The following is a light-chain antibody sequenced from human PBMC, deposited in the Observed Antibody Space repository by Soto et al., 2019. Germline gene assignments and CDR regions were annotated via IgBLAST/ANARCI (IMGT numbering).Light chain of an antibody. J-gene: IGLJ1*01. V-gene: IGLV2-14*01. CDR1: SSDIGSYSF. CDR3: SSYPSSSTLV. CDR2: DVS. Sequence: QSVLTQPASGSGSPGQSITISCIGTSSDIGSYSFVSWFQQHPGKAPKLIIYDVSDRPSGVSNRFSASKSGNTASLTISGLQAEDESDYYCSSYPSSSTLVFGTGTKVTVL.